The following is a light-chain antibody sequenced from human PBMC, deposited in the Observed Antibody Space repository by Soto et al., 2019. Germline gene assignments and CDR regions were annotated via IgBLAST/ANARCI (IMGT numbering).Light chain of an antibody. CDR3: QQYNNWPRLT. CDR2: DAS. J-gene: IGKJ4*01. V-gene: IGKV1-5*01. Sequence: DIQITQSPSTLSASVGYSDRISSRASQSISNWLAWYQQKPGKAPKLLIYDASTLESGVPSRFSGSGSGTEFTLTITSLLPEDFAVYYCQQYNNWPRLTFGGGTKVDI. CDR1: QSISNW.